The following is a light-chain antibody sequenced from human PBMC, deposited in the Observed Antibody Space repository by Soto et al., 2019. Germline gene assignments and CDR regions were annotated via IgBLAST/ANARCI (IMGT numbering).Light chain of an antibody. J-gene: IGKJ1*01. CDR3: QQRSNWPPT. V-gene: IGKV3-11*01. CDR1: QSVSSS. CDR2: DPS. Sequence: ELVLTQSPATLSLSPGERATLSCRASQSVSSSLAWYQQKPGQAPRPIVYDPSHRATGIPARLSGSGSGTDFTLTISSLEPEDFALYYCQQRSNWPPTFGQGTKVEIK.